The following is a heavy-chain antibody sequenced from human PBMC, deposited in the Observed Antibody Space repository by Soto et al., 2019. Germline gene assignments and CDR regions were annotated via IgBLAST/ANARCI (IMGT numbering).Heavy chain of an antibody. J-gene: IGHJ5*02. CDR3: AKDWGSSGWFNWFDP. D-gene: IGHD6-19*01. CDR1: GFTLSNTG. V-gene: IGHV3-30*18. Sequence: QVQLVESGGGVVQPGRSLRLSCVASGFTLSNTGMHWVGQAPGKGLEWVAMISHDGSNTYYGDSVKGRFTISRDNSWNTLYLQMDSLRPEDTSVYYCAKDWGSSGWFNWFDPWGQGTLVTVSS. CDR2: ISHDGSNT.